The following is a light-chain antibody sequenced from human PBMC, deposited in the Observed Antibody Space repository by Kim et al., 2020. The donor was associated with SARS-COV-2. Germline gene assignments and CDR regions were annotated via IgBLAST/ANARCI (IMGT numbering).Light chain of an antibody. CDR2: DAS. CDR1: QSVSGD. J-gene: IGKJ4*01. V-gene: IGKV3-11*01. Sequence: EIVLTQSPSTLSLSPGDRATLSCRASQSVSGDLAWYQHRSGQAPRLLIYDASKRATGVPGRFSGSGSETDFTLTISRLEPEDFAVYYCQQTTDWPPLTFGGGTKVDIK. CDR3: QQTTDWPPLT.